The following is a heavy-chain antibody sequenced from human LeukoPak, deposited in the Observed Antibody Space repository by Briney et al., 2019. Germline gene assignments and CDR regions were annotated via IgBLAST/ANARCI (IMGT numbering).Heavy chain of an antibody. V-gene: IGHV1-46*01. CDR3: AREIVVVPSSRGMAY. CDR2: INPSGGST. D-gene: IGHD2-2*01. Sequence: ASVKVSCKASEYTFTSYYIHWVRQAPGQGLEWMGRINPSGGSTIYARNFQGRVTMTRDTSTSTVYMELSSLRSEDTALYYCAREIVVVPSSRGMAYWGQGTLVTVSS. CDR1: EYTFTSYY. J-gene: IGHJ4*02.